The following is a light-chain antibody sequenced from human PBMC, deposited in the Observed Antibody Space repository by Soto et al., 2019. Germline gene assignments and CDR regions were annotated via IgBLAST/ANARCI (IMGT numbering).Light chain of an antibody. CDR2: EVS. Sequence: QSVLTQPASVSGSPGQSITISCTGTSSDVGGYNYVSWYQQHPGKAPKLMIYEVSNRPSGVSNRFSGSKSGNTASLTISGLQTEDEADYYCYSYRSSSTLVFGGGTKLTVL. J-gene: IGLJ3*02. CDR3: YSYRSSSTLV. CDR1: SSDVGGYNY. V-gene: IGLV2-14*01.